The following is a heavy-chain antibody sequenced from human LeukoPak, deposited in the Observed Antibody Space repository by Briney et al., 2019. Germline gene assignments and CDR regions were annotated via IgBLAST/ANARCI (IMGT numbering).Heavy chain of an antibody. CDR1: GYTFTSYY. Sequence: ASVQVSCKASGYTFTSYYIHWMRQAPGQGLEWMGWMNPNSGDTSYAQKFQGRVTMTRDTPISTAYMELSRLRSDDTAVYYCSRRRIDCSSTCCYVDYWGQGTLVTVSS. D-gene: IGHD2-2*01. CDR3: SRRRIDCSSTCCYVDY. CDR2: MNPNSGDT. J-gene: IGHJ4*02. V-gene: IGHV1-2*02.